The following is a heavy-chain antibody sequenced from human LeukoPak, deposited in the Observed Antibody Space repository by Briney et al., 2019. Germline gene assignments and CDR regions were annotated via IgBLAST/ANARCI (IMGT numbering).Heavy chain of an antibody. CDR2: VSDSGTT. J-gene: IGHJ4*01. CDR3: ARDSSDFFDRSGLNFLVY. CDR1: GGSINGHF. Sequence: SETLSLTCVVSGGSINGHFWSWIRQSPGKGLEWIGYVSDSGTTNYNPSLKSRVTMSVDTSKNQFSLQLTSVTAADTAVYYCARDSSDFFDRSGLNFLVYWGQGTLDAVSS. D-gene: IGHD3-22*01. V-gene: IGHV4-59*11.